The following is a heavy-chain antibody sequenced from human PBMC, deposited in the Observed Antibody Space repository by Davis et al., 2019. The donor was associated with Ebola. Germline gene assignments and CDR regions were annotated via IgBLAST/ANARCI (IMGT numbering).Heavy chain of an antibody. V-gene: IGHV3-48*04. CDR3: ARVRKLSTVTTGTNHRTHNWFDP. J-gene: IGHJ5*02. D-gene: IGHD4-11*01. Sequence: PGGSLRLSCAASGFTFSSYSMNWVRQAPGKGLEWVSYISSSSSTIYYADSVRGRFTISRDNAKNSLYLQMNSLRAEDTAVYYCARVRKLSTVTTGTNHRTHNWFDPWGQGTLVTVSS. CDR1: GFTFSSYS. CDR2: ISSSSSTI.